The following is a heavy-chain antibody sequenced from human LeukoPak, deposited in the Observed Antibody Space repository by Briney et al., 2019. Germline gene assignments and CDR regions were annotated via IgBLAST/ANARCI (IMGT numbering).Heavy chain of an antibody. CDR2: ISSSSSYI. J-gene: IGHJ6*03. Sequence: GGSLRLSCAASRFSFSSYRMNWVRQAPGKGLEWVSSISSSSSYIYYADSVKGRFTISRDNAKNSLYLQMNSLRAEDTAVYYCARVGARDYYMDVWGKGTTVTVSS. V-gene: IGHV3-21*01. CDR3: ARVGARDYYMDV. D-gene: IGHD5-12*01. CDR1: RFSFSSYR.